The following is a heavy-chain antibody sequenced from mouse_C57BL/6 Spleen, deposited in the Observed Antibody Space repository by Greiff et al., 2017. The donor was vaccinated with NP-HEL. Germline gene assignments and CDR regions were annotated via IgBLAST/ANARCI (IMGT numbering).Heavy chain of an antibody. Sequence: EVRLVESGGDLVKPGGSLKLSCAASGFTFSSYGMSWVRQTPDKRLEWVATISSGGSYTYYPDSVKGRFTISRDNAKNTLYLQMSSLKSEDTAMYYCARQGSSGYVFAYWGQGTLVTVSA. CDR1: GFTFSSYG. J-gene: IGHJ3*01. V-gene: IGHV5-6*02. CDR2: ISSGGSYT. CDR3: ARQGSSGYVFAY. D-gene: IGHD3-2*02.